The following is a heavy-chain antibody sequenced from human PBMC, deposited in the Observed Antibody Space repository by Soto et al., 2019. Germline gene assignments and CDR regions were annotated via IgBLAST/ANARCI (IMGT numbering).Heavy chain of an antibody. Sequence: QVPLQESGPGLVKPSETLSLTCTVSGGSLDPYYWSWIRQPPGKGLELIGCIYYSGTTNYNPSLKIRVTISVDTSKSQSSLPLGSVTAADTAINYCARVSKWYRSGWYGGFGSWGPGPLVTVSS. V-gene: IGHV4-59*01. J-gene: IGHJ1*01. CDR2: IYYSGTT. CDR3: ARVSKWYRSGWYGGFGS. D-gene: IGHD6-19*01. CDR1: GGSLDPYY.